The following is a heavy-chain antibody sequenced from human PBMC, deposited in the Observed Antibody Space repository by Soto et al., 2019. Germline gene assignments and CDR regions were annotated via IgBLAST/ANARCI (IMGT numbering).Heavy chain of an antibody. V-gene: IGHV3-21*01. CDR2: ISSSSSYI. J-gene: IGHJ6*02. D-gene: IGHD5-12*01. CDR3: AKDIVATMLRSGNYYYGMDV. CDR1: GLTLRTYT. Sequence: GGSLGLSFAASGLTLRTYTLNWVREAPGKVLELVLSISSSSSYIYYSDSVKGRFTISRDNAKNSLYLQMNCLRAEDTAVYYCAKDIVATMLRSGNYYYGMDVWGQGTTVTVSS.